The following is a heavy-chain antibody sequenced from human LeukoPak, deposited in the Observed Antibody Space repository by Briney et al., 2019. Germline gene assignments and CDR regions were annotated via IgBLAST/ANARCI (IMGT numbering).Heavy chain of an antibody. CDR2: IYSGTT. CDR1: GFTVSSNY. V-gene: IGHV3-66*01. CDR3: ARGTSGAFDI. Sequence: GGSLRLSCAASGFTVSSNYMNWVRQAPGRGLEWVSVIYSGTTYADSVKGRFTISRDNSKNTLYLQMNSLRAEDTAVYYCARGTSGAFDIWGQGTMVTVSS. D-gene: IGHD3-10*01. J-gene: IGHJ3*02.